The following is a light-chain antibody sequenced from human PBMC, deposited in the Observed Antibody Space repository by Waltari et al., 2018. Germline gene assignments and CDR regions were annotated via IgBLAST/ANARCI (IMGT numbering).Light chain of an antibody. Sequence: SSELTKDPAVSVALGQTVRLTCQGDSLRTYYVSWFHHKPGQAPALVIHGKNNRPSGIPDRFSASSPGRTASVTIRGAQAEDEADYYCHSRDSSGDVIIGGGTKLTVV. CDR2: GKN. J-gene: IGLJ2*01. CDR3: HSRDSSGDVI. V-gene: IGLV3-19*01. CDR1: SLRTYY.